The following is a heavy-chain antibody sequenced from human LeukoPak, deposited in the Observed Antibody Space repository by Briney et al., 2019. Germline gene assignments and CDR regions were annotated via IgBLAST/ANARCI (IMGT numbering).Heavy chain of an antibody. CDR2: IYYSGST. CDR3: ARQGLDQSDFYDFWSGYPDGAFDI. J-gene: IGHJ3*02. V-gene: IGHV4-39*01. Sequence: SETLSLTCTVSGGSISSSSYYWGWIRQPPGKGLEWIGSIYYSGSTYYNPSLKSRVTISVDTSKNQFSLKLSSVTAADTAEYYCARQGLDQSDFYDFWSGYPDGAFDIWGQGTMVTVSS. CDR1: GGSISSSSYY. D-gene: IGHD3-3*01.